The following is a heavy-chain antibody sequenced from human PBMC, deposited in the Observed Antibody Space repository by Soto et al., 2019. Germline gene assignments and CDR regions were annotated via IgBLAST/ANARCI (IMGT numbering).Heavy chain of an antibody. CDR2: INSDGSST. J-gene: IGHJ3*02. CDR1: GFTFSNYW. V-gene: IGHV3-74*01. CDR3: ARMISGWYWAFDI. Sequence: PGGSLRVPCAASGFTFSNYWMHWVRQAPGKGLVWVSRINSDGSSTSYADSVKGRFTISRDNAKNTLYVQVNSLRAEDTAVYYCARMISGWYWAFDIWGQGTMVTVSS. D-gene: IGHD6-19*01.